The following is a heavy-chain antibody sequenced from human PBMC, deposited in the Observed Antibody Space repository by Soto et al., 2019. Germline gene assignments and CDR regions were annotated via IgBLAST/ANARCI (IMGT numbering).Heavy chain of an antibody. CDR1: GGSISSYY. V-gene: IGHV4-59*01. J-gene: IGHJ5*02. CDR2: IYYSGST. Sequence: SETLSLTCTVSGGSISSYYWSWIRQPPGKGLEWIGYIYYSGSTNYNPSLKSRVTITVDTSKNQFSLKLSSVTAADTAVYYCARGAVVAATGWFDPWGQGTLVTVSS. D-gene: IGHD2-15*01. CDR3: ARGAVVAATGWFDP.